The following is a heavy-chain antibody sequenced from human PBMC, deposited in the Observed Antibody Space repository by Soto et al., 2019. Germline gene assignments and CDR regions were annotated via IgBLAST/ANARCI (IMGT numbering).Heavy chain of an antibody. CDR3: ARLGIAAAGTPGWFDP. J-gene: IGHJ5*02. V-gene: IGHV5-51*01. Sequence: GESLKISCKGSGYSFTSYWIGWVRQMPGKGLEWMGIIYPGDSDTRYSPSFQGQVTISADKSISTAYLQWSSLKASDTAMYYCARLGIAAAGTPGWFDPWGQGTLVTVSS. CDR2: IYPGDSDT. CDR1: GYSFTSYW. D-gene: IGHD6-13*01.